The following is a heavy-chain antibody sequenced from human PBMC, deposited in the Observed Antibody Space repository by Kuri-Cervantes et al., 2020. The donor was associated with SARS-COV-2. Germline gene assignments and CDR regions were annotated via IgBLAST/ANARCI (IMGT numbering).Heavy chain of an antibody. V-gene: IGHV3-21*01. D-gene: IGHD3-3*01. CDR3: ARSRKNAYDFWTGVSDSDYFYGFDV. CDR1: GYTFTNYA. Sequence: GGSLRLSCKASGYTFTNYAMNWVRQAPGKGLEWLSSINSAGTTIYYADSLKGRLTVSRDNGKNSLYLQMNSLRVQDSAIYFCARSRKNAYDFWTGVSDSDYFYGFDVWGQGTTVTVSS. CDR2: INSAGTTI. J-gene: IGHJ6*02.